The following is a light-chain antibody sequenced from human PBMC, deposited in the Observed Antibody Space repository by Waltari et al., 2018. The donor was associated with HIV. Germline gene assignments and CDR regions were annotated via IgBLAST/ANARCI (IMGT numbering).Light chain of an antibody. CDR3: QVWDSSSDHGV. CDR2: YDS. CDR1: NIGSKR. Sequence: SYVLTQPPSVSVAPGKTARITCGGNNIGSKRVHWYQQKPGQAPVLVIYYDSDRPSGIPERFSGSNSGNTATLTISRVEAGDEADYYCQVWDSSSDHGVFGGGTKLTVL. V-gene: IGLV3-21*04. J-gene: IGLJ2*01.